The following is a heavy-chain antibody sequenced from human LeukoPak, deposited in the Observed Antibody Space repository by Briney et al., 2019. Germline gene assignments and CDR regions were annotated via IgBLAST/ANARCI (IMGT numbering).Heavy chain of an antibody. Sequence: ASVKVSCKASGYTFTSYGINWARQATGQGLEWMGWMNPNSGNTGYAQKFQGRVTMTRNTSISTAYMELSSLRSEDTAVYYCARGVAAAGQYYFDYWGQGTLVTVSS. CDR2: MNPNSGNT. V-gene: IGHV1-8*01. CDR1: GYTFTSYG. J-gene: IGHJ4*02. D-gene: IGHD6-13*01. CDR3: ARGVAAAGQYYFDY.